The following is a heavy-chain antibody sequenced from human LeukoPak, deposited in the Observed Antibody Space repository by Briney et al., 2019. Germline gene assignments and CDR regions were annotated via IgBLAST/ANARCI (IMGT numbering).Heavy chain of an antibody. CDR1: GASINSHY. CDR3: ARALNPLPGTYYFDY. Sequence: PSETLSLTCTVSGASINSHYWSWIPQPAGKGLEWIGRIYISGSTNYNSSLQSRVTMSVDTSKNQFPLKLTSVTAADTAVYYCARALNPLPGTYYFDYWGQGTLVTVSS. J-gene: IGHJ4*02. V-gene: IGHV4-4*07. CDR2: IYISGST.